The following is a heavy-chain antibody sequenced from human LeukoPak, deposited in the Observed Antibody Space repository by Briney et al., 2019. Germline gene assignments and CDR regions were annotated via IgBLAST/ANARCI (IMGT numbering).Heavy chain of an antibody. CDR2: INPNSGGT. Sequence: ASVKVSCKASGYTFTGYYMHWVRQAPGQGLEWMGWINPNSGGTNYAQKLQGRVTMTRDTSISTAYMELSRLRSDDTAVYYCARVLPAAQPFPRNYYYYYMDVWGKGTTVTVSS. D-gene: IGHD6-6*01. V-gene: IGHV1-2*02. CDR3: ARVLPAAQPFPRNYYYYYMDV. CDR1: GYTFTGYY. J-gene: IGHJ6*03.